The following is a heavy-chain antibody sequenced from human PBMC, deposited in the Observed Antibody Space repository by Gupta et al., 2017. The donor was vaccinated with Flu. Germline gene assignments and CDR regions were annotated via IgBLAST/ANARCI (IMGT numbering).Heavy chain of an antibody. D-gene: IGHD2-2*02. CDR1: SYA. J-gene: IGHJ4*02. CDR3: AKAPGGAIIRGVYDY. CDR2: SSGSGGST. V-gene: IGHV3-23*01. Sequence: SYAMSWVRQAPGKGLEWVSASSGSGGSTYYADSVKGRFTISRDNSKNTLYLQMNSLRAEDTAVYYCAKAPGGAIIRGVYDYWGQGTLVTVSS.